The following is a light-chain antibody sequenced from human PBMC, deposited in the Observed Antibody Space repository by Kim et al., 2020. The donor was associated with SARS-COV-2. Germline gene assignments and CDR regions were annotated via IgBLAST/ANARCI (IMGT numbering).Light chain of an antibody. Sequence: ASVGDRVTITCRESQSVSNTLNWYQQKAGRAPKRLIYAVFNLQSGVPSRFSGSGSGTDFSLTISNLQPEDFGIYYCQQSYTMPLTFGQATRLEI. CDR1: QSVSNT. J-gene: IGKJ5*01. V-gene: IGKV1-39*01. CDR3: QQSYTMPLT. CDR2: AVF.